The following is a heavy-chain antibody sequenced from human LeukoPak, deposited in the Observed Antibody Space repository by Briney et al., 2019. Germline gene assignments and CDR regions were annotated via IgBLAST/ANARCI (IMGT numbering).Heavy chain of an antibody. CDR1: GFTFSSYS. V-gene: IGHV3-48*04. CDR3: ARGGAYSSSWSHWYFDL. D-gene: IGHD6-13*01. J-gene: IGHJ2*01. CDR2: ISSSSSTI. Sequence: GGSLRLSCAASGFTFSSYSMNWVRQAPGKGLEWVSYISSSSSTIYYADSVKGRFTISRDNAKNSLYLQMNSLRAEDTAVYYCARGGAYSSSWSHWYFDLWGRGTLVTVSS.